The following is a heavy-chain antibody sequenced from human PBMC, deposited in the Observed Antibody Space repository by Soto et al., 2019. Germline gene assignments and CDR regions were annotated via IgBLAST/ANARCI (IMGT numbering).Heavy chain of an antibody. CDR3: ARDEGVTYYH. V-gene: IGHV3-72*01. D-gene: IGHD1-26*01. Sequence: EVQLVESGGGLVKPGGSLRLSCAASGFTFSDYYMDWVRQTPGKGLEWLGRSRDKLNNYATEYTASVKGRFTISRDGEKNSLYLQMNSLKTDDTAVYYCARDEGVTYYHWGQGTLVPVSS. CDR1: GFTFSDYY. J-gene: IGHJ4*02. CDR2: SRDKLNNYAT.